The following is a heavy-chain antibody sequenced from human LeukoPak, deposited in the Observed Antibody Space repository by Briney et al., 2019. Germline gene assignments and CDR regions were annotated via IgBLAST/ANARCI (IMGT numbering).Heavy chain of an antibody. V-gene: IGHV3-23*01. D-gene: IGHD3-22*01. CDR1: GFTFSTYA. J-gene: IGHJ4*02. CDR2: ISGGGGTT. Sequence: GGSLRLSCAASGFTFSTYAMNWLRQAPGKGLEWVSVISGGGGTTYYADSVKGRFTISRDNSKNTLYLQMNSLRAEDTAVYYCAKAPHYYDSSGYGFDYWGQGTLVTVPS. CDR3: AKAPHYYDSSGYGFDY.